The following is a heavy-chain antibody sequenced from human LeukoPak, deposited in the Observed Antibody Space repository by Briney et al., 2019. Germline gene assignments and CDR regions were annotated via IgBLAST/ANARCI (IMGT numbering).Heavy chain of an antibody. CDR2: INPSGGST. V-gene: IGHV1-46*01. CDR3: ARGRLLRFLEWLLTPAFDI. Sequence: SVKVSCKASGYTFASYYMHWVRQAPGQGLEWMGIINPSGGSTSYAQKFQGRVTMTRDTSTSTVYMELSSLRSEDTAVYYCARGRLLRFLEWLLTPAFDIWGQGTMVTVSS. J-gene: IGHJ3*02. D-gene: IGHD3-3*01. CDR1: GYTFASYY.